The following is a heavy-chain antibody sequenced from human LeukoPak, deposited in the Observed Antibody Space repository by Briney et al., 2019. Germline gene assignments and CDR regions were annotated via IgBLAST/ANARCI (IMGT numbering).Heavy chain of an antibody. CDR1: GYTFTSYD. V-gene: IGHV1-8*01. D-gene: IGHD5-24*01. CDR3: AREGGRDGYNFENWFDP. J-gene: IGHJ5*02. Sequence: ASVKVSCKASGYTFTSYDINWVRQATGQGLEWMGWMNPNSGNTGYAQKFQGRVTMTRNTSISTAYMELSSLRSEDTAVYYCAREGGRDGYNFENWFDPWGQGTLVTVSS. CDR2: MNPNSGNT.